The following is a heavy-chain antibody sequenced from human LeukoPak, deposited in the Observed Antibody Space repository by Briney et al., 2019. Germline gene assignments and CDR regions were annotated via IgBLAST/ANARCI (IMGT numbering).Heavy chain of an antibody. Sequence: SETLSLTCTVSGGSISSYYWSWIRRPPGKGLEWIGYIYYSGSTNYNPSLKSRVTISVDTSKNQFSLKLSSVTAEDTAVYYCARDRGWELRWFELDYWGQGTLVTVSS. CDR3: ARDRGWELRWFELDY. J-gene: IGHJ4*02. CDR2: IYYSGST. V-gene: IGHV4-59*01. D-gene: IGHD1-26*01. CDR1: GGSISSYY.